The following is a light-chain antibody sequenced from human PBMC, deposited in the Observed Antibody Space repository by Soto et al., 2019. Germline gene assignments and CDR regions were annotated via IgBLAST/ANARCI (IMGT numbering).Light chain of an antibody. CDR1: QSISGW. V-gene: IGKV1-5*03. CDR2: KAS. CDR3: QQYAAYST. J-gene: IGKJ1*01. Sequence: DIQMTQSPSTLSASVGNRVIITCRASQSISGWLAWYQQKPGIAPKLLIYKASTLQDGVPPRFRGSGFGTEFTLTISSLQPDDCGPYYCQQYAAYSTFGHGTKVHIK.